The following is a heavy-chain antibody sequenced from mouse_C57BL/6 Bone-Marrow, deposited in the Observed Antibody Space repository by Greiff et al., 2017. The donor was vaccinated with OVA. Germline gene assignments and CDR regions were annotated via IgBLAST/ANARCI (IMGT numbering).Heavy chain of an antibody. J-gene: IGHJ3*01. CDR1: GFSLTSYG. V-gene: IGHV2-5*01. Sequence: VMLVESGPGLVQPSQSLSITCTVSGFSLTSYGVHWVRQSPGKGLEWLGVIWRGGSTDYNAAFMSRLSITKDNSKSQVFFKMNSLQADDTAIYYCAKGDSNYGAWFAYWGQGTLVTVSA. CDR2: IWRGGST. CDR3: AKGDSNYGAWFAY. D-gene: IGHD2-5*01.